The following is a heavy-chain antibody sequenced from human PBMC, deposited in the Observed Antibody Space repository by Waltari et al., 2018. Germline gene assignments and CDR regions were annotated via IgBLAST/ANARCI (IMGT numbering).Heavy chain of an antibody. D-gene: IGHD1-1*01. CDR3: AKDPPTGTPND. CDR1: GFTFSSYA. CDR2: ITSDGNTT. V-gene: IGHV3-23*04. J-gene: IGHJ4*02. Sequence: EVQLVESGGGLVQPGGSLRLSCAASGFTFSSYAMSWVRQAPGKGLVWLSLITSDGNTTSYGDSVKGRFTISRDNSKNTLYLQMTSLRGEDTAVYYCAKDPPTGTPNDWGQGTLVTVSA.